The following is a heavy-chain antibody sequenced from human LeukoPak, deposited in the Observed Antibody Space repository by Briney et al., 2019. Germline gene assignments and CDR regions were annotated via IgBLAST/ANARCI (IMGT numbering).Heavy chain of an antibody. CDR3: AKDRETYSSSWYDY. CDR1: GFTFSSYA. D-gene: IGHD6-13*01. J-gene: IGHJ4*02. CDR2: IKQDGSEK. Sequence: PGGSLRLSCAASGFTFSSYAMSWVRQAPGKGLEWVANIKQDGSEKYYVDSVKGRFTISRDNSKNTLYLQMNSLRAEDTAIYYCAKDRETYSSSWYDYWGQGTLVTVSS. V-gene: IGHV3-7*03.